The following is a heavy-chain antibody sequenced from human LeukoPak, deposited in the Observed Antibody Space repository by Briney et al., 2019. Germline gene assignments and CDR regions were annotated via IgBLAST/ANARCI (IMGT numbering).Heavy chain of an antibody. V-gene: IGHV4-59*01. Sequence: SETLSLTCTVSGGSISSYYWSWIRQPPGKGLEWIGYIYYSGSTNYNPSLKSRVTMSVDTSKNQFSLKLSSVTAADTAVYYCARDKGQWLVRGYFDYWGQGTLVTVSS. CDR1: GGSISSYY. CDR2: IYYSGST. D-gene: IGHD6-19*01. CDR3: ARDKGQWLVRGYFDY. J-gene: IGHJ4*02.